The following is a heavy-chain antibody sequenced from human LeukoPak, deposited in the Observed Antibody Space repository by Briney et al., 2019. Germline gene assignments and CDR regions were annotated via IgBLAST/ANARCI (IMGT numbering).Heavy chain of an antibody. CDR3: ARVKYDFWSGEDYFDY. CDR2: INSDGSST. V-gene: IGHV3-74*01. Sequence: GGSLRLSCAASGFTFSSYWMHWVRQAPGKGLVWVSRINSDGSSTSYADSVKGRFTISRDNAKNTLYLQMNSLRAEDTAVYYCARVKYDFWSGEDYFDYWGQGTLVTVSS. D-gene: IGHD3-3*01. J-gene: IGHJ4*02. CDR1: GFTFSSYW.